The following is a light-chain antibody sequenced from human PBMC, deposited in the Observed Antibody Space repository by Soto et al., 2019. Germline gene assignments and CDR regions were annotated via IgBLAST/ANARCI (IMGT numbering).Light chain of an antibody. CDR1: SSNIGSNY. CDR3: AAGDDSLSAVYV. Sequence: QSALTQPPSASGTPGQRVTIPCSGSSSNIGSNYVYWYQQLPGTAPKLLIYRNNQRPSGVPDRFSGSKSGTSASLAISGPRSEDEADYYCAAGDDSLSAVYVLGPGPRVTVL. V-gene: IGLV1-47*01. J-gene: IGLJ1*01. CDR2: RNN.